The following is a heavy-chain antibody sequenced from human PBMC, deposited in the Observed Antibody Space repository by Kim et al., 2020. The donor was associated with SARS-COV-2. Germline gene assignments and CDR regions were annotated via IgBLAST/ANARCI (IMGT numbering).Heavy chain of an antibody. CDR1: GFTFDDYS. J-gene: IGHJ4*02. V-gene: IGHV3-43*01. D-gene: IGHD3-22*01. CDR2: ISWDGGST. Sequence: GGSLRLSCAASGFTFDDYSMHWVRQAPGKGLEWVSLISWDGGSTYYADSVEGRFTISRDNSKNSLYLQMNSLRTEDTALYYCAKGVNYYDSSGYQIGYWGQGTLVTVSS. CDR3: AKGVNYYDSSGYQIGY.